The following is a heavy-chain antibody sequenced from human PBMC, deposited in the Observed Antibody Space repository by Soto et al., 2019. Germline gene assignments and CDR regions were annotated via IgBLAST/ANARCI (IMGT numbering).Heavy chain of an antibody. J-gene: IGHJ6*02. D-gene: IGHD3-10*01. CDR2: IYPGDSDT. CDR1: GYSFTSYW. Sequence: PRESLKISCKGSGYSFTSYWIGWVRQMPGKGLEWMGIIYPGDSDTRYSPSFQGQVTISADKSISTAYLQWSSLKASDTAMYYCARQSPPRYYGSGSYQDYYYGMDVWGQGTTVTVSS. V-gene: IGHV5-51*01. CDR3: ARQSPPRYYGSGSYQDYYYGMDV.